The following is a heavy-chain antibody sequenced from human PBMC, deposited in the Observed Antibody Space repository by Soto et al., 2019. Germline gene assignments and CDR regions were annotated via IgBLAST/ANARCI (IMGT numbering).Heavy chain of an antibody. CDR2: ISGSGGST. CDR3: AKVXRTSGYSSSWYEAPFDY. Sequence: GGSLRLSCAASGFTFSSYAMSWVRQAPGKGLEWVSAISGSGGSTYYADSVKGRFTISRDNSKNTLYLQMNSLRAEDTAVYYCAKVXRTSGYSSSWYEAPFDYWGQGTLVTVSS. D-gene: IGHD6-13*01. J-gene: IGHJ4*02. V-gene: IGHV3-23*01. CDR1: GFTFSSYA.